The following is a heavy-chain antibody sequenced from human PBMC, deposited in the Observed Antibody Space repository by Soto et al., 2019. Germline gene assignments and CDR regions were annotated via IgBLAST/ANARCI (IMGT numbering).Heavy chain of an antibody. D-gene: IGHD4-17*01. CDR2: INHSGST. Sequence: QVQLQQWGAGLLKPSETLSLTCAVYGGSFSGYYWSWIRQPPGKGLEWIGEINHSGSTNYNPSLKSRVTISVDTSKNQFSLKLSSVTAADTAVYYCARTYAGESRDGDYVYYYYYGMDVWGQGTTVTVSS. CDR1: GGSFSGYY. CDR3: ARTYAGESRDGDYVYYYYYGMDV. V-gene: IGHV4-34*01. J-gene: IGHJ6*02.